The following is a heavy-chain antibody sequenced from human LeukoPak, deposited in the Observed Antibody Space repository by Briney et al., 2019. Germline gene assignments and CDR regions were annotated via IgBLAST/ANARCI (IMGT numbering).Heavy chain of an antibody. CDR3: AREGNGLLSKDLDY. CDR2: INPRAGGT. CDR1: GYTFTDYY. J-gene: IGHJ4*02. V-gene: IGHV1-2*02. D-gene: IGHD2-15*01. Sequence: ASVKVSCKGSGYTFTDYYLHWVRQAPGQGLERVGYINPRAGGTSSPQNFRGRVTMTTDASSSTAYMELSRLTSDDTAIYYCAREGNGLLSKDLDYWGQGTLVTVSS.